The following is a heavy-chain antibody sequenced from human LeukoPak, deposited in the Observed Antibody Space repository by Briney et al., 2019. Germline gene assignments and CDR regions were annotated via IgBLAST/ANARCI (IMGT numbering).Heavy chain of an antibody. Sequence: TGGSLRLSCAASGFTFGSYAMSWVRQAPGKGLEWVSAISGSGGSTYYADSVKGRFTISRDNSKNTLYLQMNSLRAEDTAVYYCAKHKPIVVVPAATHNDYWGQGTLVTVSS. CDR1: GFTFGSYA. CDR2: ISGSGGST. V-gene: IGHV3-23*01. D-gene: IGHD2-2*01. CDR3: AKHKPIVVVPAATHNDY. J-gene: IGHJ4*02.